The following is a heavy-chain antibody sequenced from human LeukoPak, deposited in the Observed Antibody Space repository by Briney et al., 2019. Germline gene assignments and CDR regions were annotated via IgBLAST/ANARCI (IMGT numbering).Heavy chain of an antibody. Sequence: PGGSLRLSCAASGFTFSSYGMHWVRQAPGKGLEWVAVIWYDGSNKYYADSVKGRFTISRDNAKNSLYLQMNSLRAEDTAVYYCARGGVLTAAGTDYWGQGTLVTVSS. CDR3: ARGGVLTAAGTDY. CDR1: GFTFSSYG. J-gene: IGHJ4*02. CDR2: IWYDGSNK. D-gene: IGHD6-13*01. V-gene: IGHV3-33*01.